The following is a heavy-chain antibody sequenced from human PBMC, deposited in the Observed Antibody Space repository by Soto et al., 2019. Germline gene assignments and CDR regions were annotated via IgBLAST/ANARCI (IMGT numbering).Heavy chain of an antibody. Sequence: PSETLSLTCTVSGASISSSYWSWIRQSPGKGLEWIGYVHYSGSTNYNPSLKSRVTISVDTSKNQFSLKLRSVTAADTAVYYCVRGYYDSRGQSSTFDIWGQGTMVTVSS. CDR2: VHYSGST. J-gene: IGHJ3*02. D-gene: IGHD3-22*01. CDR1: GASISSSY. CDR3: VRGYYDSRGQSSTFDI. V-gene: IGHV4-59*01.